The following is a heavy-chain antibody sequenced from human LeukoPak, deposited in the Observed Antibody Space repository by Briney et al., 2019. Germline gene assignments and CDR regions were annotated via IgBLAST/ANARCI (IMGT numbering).Heavy chain of an antibody. CDR2: INSADNVE. Sequence: GGSLRLSCAASGFTFSSYGMYWVRQAPGKGPEWVAHINSADNVEYYTDSVRGRFTMSRDNAKDLLYLQMNSLRDEDTAVYYCARDTVNGPFVISLDLWGQGVLVTVSS. D-gene: IGHD2-8*01. CDR1: GFTFSSYG. CDR3: ARDTVNGPFVISLDL. V-gene: IGHV3-21*06. J-gene: IGHJ5*02.